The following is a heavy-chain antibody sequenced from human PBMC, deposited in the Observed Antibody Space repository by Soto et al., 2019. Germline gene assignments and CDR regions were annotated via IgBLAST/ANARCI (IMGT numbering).Heavy chain of an antibody. Sequence: QVQLVESGGGVVQPGRSLRLSCAASGFTFSSYAMHWVRQAPGKGLEWVAVISYDGSNKYYADSVKGRFTISRDNSKNTLYLQMNSLRAEDTAVYYCANHCGGDCYWDYWGQGTLVTVSS. CDR2: ISYDGSNK. CDR3: ANHCGGDCYWDY. D-gene: IGHD2-21*02. CDR1: GFTFSSYA. V-gene: IGHV3-30*04. J-gene: IGHJ4*02.